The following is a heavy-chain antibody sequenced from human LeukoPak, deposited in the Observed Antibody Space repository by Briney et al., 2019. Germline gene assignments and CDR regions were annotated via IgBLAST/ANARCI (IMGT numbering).Heavy chain of an antibody. J-gene: IGHJ4*02. D-gene: IGHD6-13*01. V-gene: IGHV3-21*01. CDR1: GFTSSSYS. Sequence: GGSLRLSCAASGFTSSSYSMNWVRQSPGKGLEWVSSISSSSSYIYYADPVKGRFTISRDNAKNSLYLQMNSLRAEDTAVYYCARDISSSWYYFDYWGQGTLVTVSS. CDR3: ARDISSSWYYFDY. CDR2: ISSSSSYI.